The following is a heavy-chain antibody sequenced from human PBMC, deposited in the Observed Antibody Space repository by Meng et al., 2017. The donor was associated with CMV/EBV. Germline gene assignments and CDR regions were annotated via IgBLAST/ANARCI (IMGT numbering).Heavy chain of an antibody. Sequence: ASGFSFSTYAMSWVRQAPGKGLEWVSTISGSGGSTYYVDSVKGRFTISRDNSKNTLYLQMNSLRAEDTAVYYCAKDYTILEWFSDYWGQGTLVTVSS. V-gene: IGHV3-23*01. J-gene: IGHJ4*02. CDR2: ISGSGGST. CDR1: GFSFSTYA. D-gene: IGHD3-3*01. CDR3: AKDYTILEWFSDY.